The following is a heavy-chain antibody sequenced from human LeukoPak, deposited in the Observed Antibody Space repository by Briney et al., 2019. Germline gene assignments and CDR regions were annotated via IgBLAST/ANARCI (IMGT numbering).Heavy chain of an antibody. D-gene: IGHD5-12*01. J-gene: IGHJ4*02. Sequence: GGSLRLSCAASGFTFSSYGMHWVRQAPGKGLEWVAVISYDGSNKYYADSVKGRFTISRDNSKNTLYLQMNSLRAEDTAVYYCARENGGYESLFDYWGQGTLVTVSS. V-gene: IGHV3-30*03. CDR2: ISYDGSNK. CDR3: ARENGGYESLFDY. CDR1: GFTFSSYG.